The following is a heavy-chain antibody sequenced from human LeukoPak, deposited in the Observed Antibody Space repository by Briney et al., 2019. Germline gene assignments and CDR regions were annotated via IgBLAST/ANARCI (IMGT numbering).Heavy chain of an antibody. CDR1: GGSISSGGYS. Sequence: SETLSLTCAVSGGSISSGGYSWSWIRQPPGKGLEWIGEINHSGSTNYNPSLKSRVTISVDTSKNQFSLKLSSVTAADTAVYYCARGAHYDILTGPLYWGQGTLVTVS. J-gene: IGHJ4*02. V-gene: IGHV4-31*11. D-gene: IGHD3-9*01. CDR3: ARGAHYDILTGPLY. CDR2: INHSGST.